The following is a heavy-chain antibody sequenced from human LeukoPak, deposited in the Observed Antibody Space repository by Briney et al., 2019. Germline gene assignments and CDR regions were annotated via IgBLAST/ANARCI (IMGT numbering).Heavy chain of an antibody. J-gene: IGHJ4*02. D-gene: IGHD4-17*01. CDR2: ISSGISTM. Sequence: GGSLRLSCVASGSTFSNYGMNWVRQPPGKGLELISYISSGISTMYYADSVKGRFTISRDNAKNSLHLQMNSLRVEDTAVYYCARDEGLRSSPPDYWGQGTLVTVSS. CDR1: GSTFSNYG. V-gene: IGHV3-48*01. CDR3: ARDEGLRSSPPDY.